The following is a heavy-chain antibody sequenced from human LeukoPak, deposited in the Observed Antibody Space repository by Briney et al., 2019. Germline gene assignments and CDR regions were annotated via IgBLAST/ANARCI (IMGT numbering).Heavy chain of an antibody. V-gene: IGHV3-21*06. D-gene: IGHD2/OR15-2a*01. Sequence: GGSLRLSCAASGFTFSSYSMNWVRQAPGKGLEWVSSISSSSSYIYYADSVKGRFTISRDNTKNSLYLQMNSLRVEDTAVYYCTRDFQNIATDYWGQGTLVIVSS. CDR1: GFTFSSYS. CDR2: ISSSSSYI. J-gene: IGHJ4*02. CDR3: TRDFQNIATDY.